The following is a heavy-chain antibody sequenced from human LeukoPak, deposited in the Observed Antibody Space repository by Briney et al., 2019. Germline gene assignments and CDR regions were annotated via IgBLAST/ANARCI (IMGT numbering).Heavy chain of an antibody. D-gene: IGHD1-7*01. CDR3: ARDYSGTTYPYFDY. CDR2: INAGNGNA. CDR1: GYIFTDYY. J-gene: IGHJ4*02. V-gene: IGHV1-3*01. Sequence: ASVKVSCKASGYIFTDYYMHWVRQAPGQRLEWMGWINAGNGNAKYSQKFQGRVTITRDTSASTAYMELSSLRSEDTAVYYCARDYSGTTYPYFDYWGQGTLVTVSS.